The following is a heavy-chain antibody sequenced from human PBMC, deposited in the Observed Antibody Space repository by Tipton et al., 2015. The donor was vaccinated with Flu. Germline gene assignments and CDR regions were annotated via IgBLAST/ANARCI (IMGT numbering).Heavy chain of an antibody. V-gene: IGHV4-59*01. CDR3: ARSITMVRGAPIDY. CDR2: IYYSGST. CDR1: GGSISSYY. D-gene: IGHD3-10*01. Sequence: TLSLTCTVSGGSISSYYWSWIRQPPGKGLERIGYIYYSGSTNYNPSLKSRVTISVDTSKNQFSLKLSSVTAADTAVYYCARSITMVRGAPIDYWGQGTLVTVSS. J-gene: IGHJ4*02.